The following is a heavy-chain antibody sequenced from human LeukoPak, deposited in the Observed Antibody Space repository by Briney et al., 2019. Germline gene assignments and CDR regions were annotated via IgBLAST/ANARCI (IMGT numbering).Heavy chain of an antibody. CDR2: IWHDGSAE. V-gene: IGHV3-33*06. Sequence: PGGSLRLSCAASGFIFSSYGMYWVRQAPGKGLGWVAVIWHDGSAEFYADSVKGRFSISRDDSKNTVYLQMNSLRAEDTALYYCAKDNRGGWSGYFDQWGQGTLVTVSS. D-gene: IGHD6-19*01. CDR1: GFIFSSYG. J-gene: IGHJ4*02. CDR3: AKDNRGGWSGYFDQ.